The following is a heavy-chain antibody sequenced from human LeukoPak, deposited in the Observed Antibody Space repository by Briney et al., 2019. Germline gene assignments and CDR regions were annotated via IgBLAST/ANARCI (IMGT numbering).Heavy chain of an antibody. CDR3: ARLLGGWYMY. D-gene: IGHD6-19*01. V-gene: IGHV4-34*01. CDR1: GGSFGGYY. CDR2: INHSGST. Sequence: PSETLSLTRAVYGGSFGGYYWSWIRQPPGKGLEWTGEINHSGSTNYNPSLKSRVTISVDTSKNQFSLKLSSVTAADTAVYYCARLLGGWYMYWGQGTLVTVSS. J-gene: IGHJ4*02.